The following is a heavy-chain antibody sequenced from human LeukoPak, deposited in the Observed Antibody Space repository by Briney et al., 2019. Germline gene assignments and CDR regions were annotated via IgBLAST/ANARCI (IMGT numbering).Heavy chain of an antibody. D-gene: IGHD3-10*01. V-gene: IGHV3-48*01. CDR3: ARDSGRTHLTDAFDI. CDR2: ISSSSSTI. CDR1: GFTFSSYA. Sequence: GGSLRLSCAAPGFTFSSYALSWVRQAPGKGLEWVSYISSSSSTIYYADSVKGRFTISRDNAKNSLYLQMNSLRAEDTAVYYCARDSGRTHLTDAFDIRGQGTMVTVSS. J-gene: IGHJ3*02.